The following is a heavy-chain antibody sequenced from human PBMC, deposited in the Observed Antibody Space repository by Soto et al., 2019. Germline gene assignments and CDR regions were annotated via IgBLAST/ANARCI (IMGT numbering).Heavy chain of an antibody. Sequence: ASVKVSCKASGGTFSSYAISWVRQAPGQGLEWMGGIIPIFGTANYAQKFQGRVTITADESTSTAYMELSSLRSEDMAVYYCARDRGNYYDSSGYYYLLDYWGQGTLVTVSS. J-gene: IGHJ4*02. V-gene: IGHV1-69*13. D-gene: IGHD3-22*01. CDR2: IIPIFGTA. CDR1: GGTFSSYA. CDR3: ARDRGNYYDSSGYYYLLDY.